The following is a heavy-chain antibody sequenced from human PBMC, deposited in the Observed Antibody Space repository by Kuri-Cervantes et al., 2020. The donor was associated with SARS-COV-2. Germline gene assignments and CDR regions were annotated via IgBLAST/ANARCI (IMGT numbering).Heavy chain of an antibody. Sequence: SETLSLTCTVSGGSISSYYWSWIRQPPGKGLEWTGYIYYSGSTNYNPSLKSRVTISVDTSKNQFSLKLSSVTAADTAVYYCARVGEYSSSLDYWGQGTLVTVSS. V-gene: IGHV4-59*01. J-gene: IGHJ4*02. D-gene: IGHD6-13*01. CDR2: IYYSGST. CDR1: GGSISSYY. CDR3: ARVGEYSSSLDY.